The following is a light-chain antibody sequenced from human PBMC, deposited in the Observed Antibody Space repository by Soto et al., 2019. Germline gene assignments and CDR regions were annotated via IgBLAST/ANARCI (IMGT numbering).Light chain of an antibody. J-gene: IGKJ4*01. CDR1: QSISSY. CDR3: QRSFSTPLT. V-gene: IGKV1-39*01. CDR2: AAS. Sequence: DIQMTQSPSSLSASVGDRVTMTCRASQSISSYLHWYQQKPGKAPKLLIYAASSLQSGVPSRFSGSGSVTDFTLTISSLQPEDFATYYCQRSFSTPLTFGGGTKVEIK.